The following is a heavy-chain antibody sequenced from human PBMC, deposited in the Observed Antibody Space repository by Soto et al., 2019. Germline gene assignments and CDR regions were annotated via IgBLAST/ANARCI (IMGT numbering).Heavy chain of an antibody. CDR3: ASGDYGDLFDY. CDR1: GFTFSSYA. V-gene: IGHV3-30-3*01. D-gene: IGHD4-17*01. Sequence: GGSLILSCAASGFTFSSYAMHWVRQAPGKGLEWVAVISYDGSNKYYADSVKGRFTISRDNSKNTLYLQMNSLRAEDTAVYYCASGDYGDLFDYWGQGTLVTVSS. J-gene: IGHJ4*02. CDR2: ISYDGSNK.